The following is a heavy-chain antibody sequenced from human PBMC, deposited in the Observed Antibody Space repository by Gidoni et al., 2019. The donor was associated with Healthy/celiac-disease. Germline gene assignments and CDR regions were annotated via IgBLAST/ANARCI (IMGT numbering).Heavy chain of an antibody. CDR3: ARGYVSWFDP. CDR1: GFTFSSNW. CDR2: ISSDGSNK. D-gene: IGHD3-16*01. Sequence: QVQLVESGGGVVQPGRSLRLSCAASGFTFSSNWMHWVRQAPGKGLEWVAVISSDGSNKYYADSVKGRFTISRDNSKNTLYLQMNSLRAEDTAVYYCARGYVSWFDPWGQGTLVTVSS. V-gene: IGHV3-30-3*01. J-gene: IGHJ5*02.